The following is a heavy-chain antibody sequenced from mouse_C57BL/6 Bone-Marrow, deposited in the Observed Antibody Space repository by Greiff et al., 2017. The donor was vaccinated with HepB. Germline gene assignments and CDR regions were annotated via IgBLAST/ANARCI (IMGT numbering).Heavy chain of an antibody. CDR3: TRRRNTTVVDD. J-gene: IGHJ4*01. D-gene: IGHD1-1*01. Sequence: QVQLQQSGAELVRPGASVTLSCKASGYTFTDYEMHWVKQTPVQGLEWIGAIDPETGGTSYNQKFKGKAILTADKSSSTAYLELRRLTSEDSAVYYCTRRRNTTVVDDWGQGTSVTVSS. V-gene: IGHV1-15*01. CDR2: IDPETGGT. CDR1: GYTFTDYE.